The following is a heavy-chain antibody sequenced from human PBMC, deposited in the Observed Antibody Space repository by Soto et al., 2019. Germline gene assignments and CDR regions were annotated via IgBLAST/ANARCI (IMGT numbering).Heavy chain of an antibody. CDR3: ARFGYGSGSEDP. D-gene: IGHD3-10*01. Sequence: SVKVSCKASGGTFSSYAISCVRQAPGQGLEWMGGIIPIFGTANYAQKFQGRVTITADKSTSTAYMELSSLRSEDTAVYYCARFGYGSGSEDPWGQGTLVTVSS. CDR2: IIPIFGTA. J-gene: IGHJ5*02. CDR1: GGTFSSYA. V-gene: IGHV1-69*06.